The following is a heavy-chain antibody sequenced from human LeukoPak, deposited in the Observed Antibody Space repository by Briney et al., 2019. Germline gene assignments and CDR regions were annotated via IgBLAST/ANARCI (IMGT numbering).Heavy chain of an antibody. D-gene: IGHD3-10*01. CDR2: IISDGSRT. J-gene: IGHJ5*02. V-gene: IGHV3-74*01. CDR3: AYGSGSYCKS. Sequence: PWGSLRLSCAASGFTFSNYWMYWVRQAPGKGLVWVSRIISDGSRTTYADSVKGRFTISRDNAKNTLHLQMNSLRAEDTAVYYCAYGSGSYCKSWGQGTLVTVSS. CDR1: GFTFSNYW.